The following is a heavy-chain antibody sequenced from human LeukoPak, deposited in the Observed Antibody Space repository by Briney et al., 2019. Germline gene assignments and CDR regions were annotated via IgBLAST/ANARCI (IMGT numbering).Heavy chain of an antibody. D-gene: IGHD1-20*01. Sequence: GGSLRLSCAASGFTFSSYWMSWVRQAPGKGLEWVANIKKDGSEKYYVDSVKGRFTISRDNANNSLFLQMNSLRAEDTAVYYCARASSKYNWNEAYYYYYYMDVWGKGTTVTVSS. J-gene: IGHJ6*03. CDR2: IKKDGSEK. CDR1: GFTFSSYW. CDR3: ARASSKYNWNEAYYYYYYMDV. V-gene: IGHV3-7*01.